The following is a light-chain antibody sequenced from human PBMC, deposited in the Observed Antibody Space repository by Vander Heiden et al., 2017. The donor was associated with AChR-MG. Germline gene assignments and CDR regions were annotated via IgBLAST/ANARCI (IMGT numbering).Light chain of an antibody. CDR2: GAS. J-gene: IGKJ2*01. V-gene: IGKV3-20*01. CDR1: QSVIRNY. Sequence: EIVCAQYPGTLSLAPGERTTLTCSASQSVIRNYLAWYQQKPGQAPRLLIYGASSRATGIPDRFSGSGSGTDFTLTISRLEPEDFAVYYCQQYGSLPRTFGQGTKLEIK. CDR3: QQYGSLPRT.